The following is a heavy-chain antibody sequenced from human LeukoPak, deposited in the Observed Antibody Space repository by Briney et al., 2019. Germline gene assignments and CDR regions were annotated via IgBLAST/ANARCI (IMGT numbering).Heavy chain of an antibody. V-gene: IGHV4-61*02. Sequence: SQTLSLTCTVSGGSISSGSYYWSWIRQPAGKGLEWIGRIYTSGSTNYNPSLKSRVTISVDTSKNQFSLKLSSVTAADTAVYYCARDGAIVGARRYYYYMDVWGKGTTVTVSS. CDR2: IYTSGST. CDR3: ARDGAIVGARRYYYYMDV. CDR1: GGSISSGSYY. J-gene: IGHJ6*03. D-gene: IGHD1-26*01.